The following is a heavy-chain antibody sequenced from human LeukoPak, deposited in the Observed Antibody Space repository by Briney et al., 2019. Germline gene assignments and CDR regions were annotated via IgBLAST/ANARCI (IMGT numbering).Heavy chain of an antibody. CDR1: GYTFTSYG. CDR2: ISAYNGNT. Sequence: ASVKVSCKASGYTFTSYGISWVRQAPGQGLEWMGWISAYNGNTNYAQKLQGRVTMTTDTSTSTAHMELRSLRSDDTAVYYCARDRGSGDWYFDLWGRGTLVTVSS. CDR3: ARDRGSGDWYFDL. V-gene: IGHV1-18*01. J-gene: IGHJ2*01. D-gene: IGHD2-8*02.